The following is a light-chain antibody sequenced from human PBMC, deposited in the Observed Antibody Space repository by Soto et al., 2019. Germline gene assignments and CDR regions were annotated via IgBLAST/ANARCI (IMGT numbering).Light chain of an antibody. V-gene: IGLV1-40*01. CDR3: QSYDSSLRAAV. CDR2: SNS. CDR1: TSNIGAGYD. J-gene: IGLJ3*02. Sequence: QSVLTQPPSVSGAPGQPVIISCTGSTSNIGAGYDVHWYQQLPGTAPKLLIYSNSNRPSGVPDRLSGSKSGTSASLAITGLQVEDDADYYCQSYDSSLRAAVFGGGTKVTVL.